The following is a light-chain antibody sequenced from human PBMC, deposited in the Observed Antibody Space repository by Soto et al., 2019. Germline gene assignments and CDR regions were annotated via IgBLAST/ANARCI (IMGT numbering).Light chain of an antibody. CDR3: QQYNNWPWT. CDR2: GAS. V-gene: IGKV3-15*01. Sequence: EIVLAQSPASMSVSPGGRATVSCMASQSISDSLAWYQQKPGQAPRLLIHGASTRATGFPARFSGSGSGTDFTLTISSLQSEDFAVYYCQQYNNWPWTFGQGTKVDIK. CDR1: QSISDS. J-gene: IGKJ1*01.